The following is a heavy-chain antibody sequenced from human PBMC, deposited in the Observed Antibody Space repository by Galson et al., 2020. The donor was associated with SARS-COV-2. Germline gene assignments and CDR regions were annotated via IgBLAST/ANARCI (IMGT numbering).Heavy chain of an antibody. V-gene: IGHV4-59*11. D-gene: IGHD6-19*01. J-gene: IGHJ6*03. Sequence: SDTLSLTCTVSGGSISPHYWSWIRQSPGKGLEWIGYIYYTGRIDYNPSLKSRVTISLDTSNNELSLRLTSVTAADTAVYYCAREKSTSAGWYYYMDVWGTGTTVTVSS. CDR3: AREKSTSAGWYYYMDV. CDR2: IYYTGRI. CDR1: GGSISPHY.